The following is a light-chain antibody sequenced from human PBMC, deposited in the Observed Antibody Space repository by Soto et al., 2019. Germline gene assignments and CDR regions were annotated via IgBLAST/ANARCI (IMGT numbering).Light chain of an antibody. CDR1: SSDVGRYNY. CDR3: CSFGGSYTGV. CDR2: DVS. Sequence: QSALTQPRSVSGSPGQSVSISCTGTSSDVGRYNYVSWYQQHPGKAPKLMIYDVSERPSGVPDRFSGSKSGNTASLTITGLQGDDEADYNCCSFGGSYTGVFGTGTKLTVL. J-gene: IGLJ1*01. V-gene: IGLV2-11*01.